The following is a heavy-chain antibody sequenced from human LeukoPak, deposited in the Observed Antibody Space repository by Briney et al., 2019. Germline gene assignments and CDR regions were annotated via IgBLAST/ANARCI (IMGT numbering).Heavy chain of an antibody. J-gene: IGHJ4*02. Sequence: GGSLRLSCAASGSTFSSYGMHWVRQAPGKGLEWVAFIRYDGSNKYYADSVKGRFTISRDNSKNTLYLQMNSLRAEDTAVYYCAKDAAPGMGKLDYWGQGTLVTVSS. D-gene: IGHD3-10*01. CDR2: IRYDGSNK. CDR3: AKDAAPGMGKLDY. CDR1: GSTFSSYG. V-gene: IGHV3-30*02.